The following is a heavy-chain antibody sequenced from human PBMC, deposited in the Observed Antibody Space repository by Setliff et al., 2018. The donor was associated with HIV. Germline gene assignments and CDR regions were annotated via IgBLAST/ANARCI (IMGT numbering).Heavy chain of an antibody. Sequence: LSLTCAVYGGSFGVSYWAWIRQPPGKGLEWIGEINHSGITNSSPALRSRVTISVDTSNQFSLKLSSVTAADAAVYYCARSPSYRSSWEYYFDYWGQGILVTVSS. J-gene: IGHJ4*02. CDR2: INHSGIT. CDR3: ARSPSYRSSWEYYFDY. CDR1: GGSFGVSY. V-gene: IGHV4-34*01. D-gene: IGHD6-13*01.